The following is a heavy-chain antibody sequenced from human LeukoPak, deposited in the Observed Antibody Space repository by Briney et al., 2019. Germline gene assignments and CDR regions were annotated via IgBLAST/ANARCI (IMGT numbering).Heavy chain of an antibody. CDR2: IYYSGST. CDR1: GGSISSYY. D-gene: IGHD4-17*01. Sequence: SETLSLTCTVSGGSISSYYWSWIRQPPGKGLGWIGYIYYSGSTNYNLSLKSRVTISVDTSKNQFSLKLSSVTAADTAVYYCARHLPSYGDSAHYSYGMDVWGQGTTVTVSS. CDR3: ARHLPSYGDSAHYSYGMDV. J-gene: IGHJ6*02. V-gene: IGHV4-59*01.